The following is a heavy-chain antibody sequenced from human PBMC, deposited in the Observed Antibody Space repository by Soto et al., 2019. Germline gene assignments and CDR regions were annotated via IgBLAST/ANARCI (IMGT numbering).Heavy chain of an antibody. V-gene: IGHV3-30-3*01. CDR3: ARDDQPYGMDV. CDR2: ISYDGSNK. J-gene: IGHJ6*02. CDR1: GFTFCSYA. Sequence: QVQLVESGGGVVQPGRSLRLSCAASGFTFCSYAMHWVRQAPGKGLEWVAVISYDGSNKYYADSVKGRFTISRDNSKNTLYLQMNSLRAEDTAVYYCARDDQPYGMDVWGQGTTVTVSS.